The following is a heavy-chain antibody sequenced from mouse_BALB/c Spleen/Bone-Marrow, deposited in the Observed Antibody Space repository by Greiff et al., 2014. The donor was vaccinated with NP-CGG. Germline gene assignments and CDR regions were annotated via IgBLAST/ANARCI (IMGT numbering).Heavy chain of an antibody. D-gene: IGHD2-14*01. CDR3: ARSGKVRNAMDY. Sequence: VMLVESGAKLVRPGVSVKTSCKGSGYTFTDHAIHWVKRSHAKSLEWIGVISGYYGDAIYNQKFKGKATMTVDKSSSTAYMELARLTSEDSAIYYCARSGKVRNAMDYWGQGTSVTVSS. J-gene: IGHJ4*01. CDR2: ISGYYGDA. CDR1: GYTFTDHA. V-gene: IGHV1S137*01.